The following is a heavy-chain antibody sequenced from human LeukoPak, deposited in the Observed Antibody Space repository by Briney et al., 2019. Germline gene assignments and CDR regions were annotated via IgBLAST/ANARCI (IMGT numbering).Heavy chain of an antibody. CDR1: GFTFPGYA. Sequence: GGSLRLSCAASGFTFPGYAMGWVRQVPGKGLEWVSAISGSGGSTYYADSGKGRFTISRDNSKNTLYLQMNSLRAEDTAVYYCAKDRQGFGFGEQLDYYYMDVWGKGTTVTVSS. CDR2: ISGSGGST. J-gene: IGHJ6*03. CDR3: AKDRQGFGFGEQLDYYYMDV. D-gene: IGHD3-10*01. V-gene: IGHV3-23*01.